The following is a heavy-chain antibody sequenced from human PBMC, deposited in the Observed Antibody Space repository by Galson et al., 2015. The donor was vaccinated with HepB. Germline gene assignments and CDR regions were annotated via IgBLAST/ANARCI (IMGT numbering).Heavy chain of an antibody. D-gene: IGHD1-26*01. CDR1: GFSVRSNY. J-gene: IGHJ4*02. CDR2: IKSKTDGGTT. Sequence: SLRLSCAASGFSVRSNYMTWVRQAPGKGLEWVGRIKSKTDGGTTDYAAPVKGRFIISRDDSKNTLYLQMNSLKTEDTAVYYCTTDRVGATPRFDYWGQGTLVTVSS. V-gene: IGHV3-15*01. CDR3: TTDRVGATPRFDY.